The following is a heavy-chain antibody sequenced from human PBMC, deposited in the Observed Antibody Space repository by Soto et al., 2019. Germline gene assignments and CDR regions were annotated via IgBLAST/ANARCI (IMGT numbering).Heavy chain of an antibody. J-gene: IGHJ4*02. CDR3: ARVPRYDTWYFDY. CDR2: LWYDGSRE. D-gene: IGHD3-22*01. V-gene: IGHV3-33*01. CDR1: GFSVSTHV. Sequence: QVQLGESGGGVVQPGRSLRLSCPASGFSVSTHVIHWVRQAPGKGLEWVAVLWYDGSREYYAESVKGRFTISRDNSKNTMYLQMNSLRAEDTAVYYCARVPRYDTWYFDYWGQGTLATVSS.